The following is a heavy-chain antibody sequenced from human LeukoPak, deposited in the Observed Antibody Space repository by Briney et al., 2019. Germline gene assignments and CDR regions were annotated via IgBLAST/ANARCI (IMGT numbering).Heavy chain of an antibody. D-gene: IGHD3-3*02. CDR1: GGSISSGGYY. V-gene: IGHV4-31*03. Sequence: SETLSLTCTVSGGSISSGGYYWSWIRQHPGKGLEWIGYIYYSGSTYYNPSLKSRVTISVDTSKNQFSLKLSSVTAADTAVYYCARGGPLAAPDYWGQGTLVTVSS. CDR2: IYYSGST. J-gene: IGHJ4*02. CDR3: ARGGPLAAPDY.